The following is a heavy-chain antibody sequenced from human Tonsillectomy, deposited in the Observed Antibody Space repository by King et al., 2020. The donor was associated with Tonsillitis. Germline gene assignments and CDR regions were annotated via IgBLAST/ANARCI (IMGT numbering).Heavy chain of an antibody. CDR3: ASLVSRWLLQTDY. V-gene: IGHV3-30*02. CDR2: IRYDGSNK. CDR1: GFTFSSYG. Sequence: QVQLVESGGGVVQPGGSLRLSCAASGFTFSSYGMHWVRQAPGKGLEWVAFIRYDGSNKYYADSVKGRFTISRDNSKNTLYLQMNSLRAEDTAVYYCASLVSRWLLQTDYWGQGTLVTVSS. D-gene: IGHD3-22*01. J-gene: IGHJ4*02.